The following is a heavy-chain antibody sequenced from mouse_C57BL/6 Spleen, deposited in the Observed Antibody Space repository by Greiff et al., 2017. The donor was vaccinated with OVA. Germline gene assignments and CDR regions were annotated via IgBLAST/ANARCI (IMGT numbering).Heavy chain of an antibody. CDR2: ISYDGSN. CDR1: GYSITSGYY. Sequence: EVKLMESGPGLVKPSQSLSLTCSVTGYSITSGYYWNWIRQFPGNKLEWMGYISYDGSNNYNPSLKNRISITRDTSKNQFFLKLNSVTTEDTATYYCARGPYDGYYGGYFDYWGQGTTLTVSS. CDR3: ARGPYDGYYGGYFDY. D-gene: IGHD2-3*01. J-gene: IGHJ2*01. V-gene: IGHV3-6*01.